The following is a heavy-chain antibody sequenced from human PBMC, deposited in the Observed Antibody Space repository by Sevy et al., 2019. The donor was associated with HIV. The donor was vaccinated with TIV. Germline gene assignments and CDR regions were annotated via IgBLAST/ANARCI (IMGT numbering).Heavy chain of an antibody. CDR2: IKQDGSEK. V-gene: IGHV3-7*01. D-gene: IGHD3-3*01. Sequence: GGSLRLSCAASGFTFSSYWMSWVRQAPGKGLEWVANIKQDGSEKYYVDSVKGQFTIPRDNAKNSLYLQMNSLRAEDTAVYYCAGTYYDFWGGYTDDAFDIWGQGTMVTVSS. J-gene: IGHJ3*02. CDR3: AGTYYDFWGGYTDDAFDI. CDR1: GFTFSSYW.